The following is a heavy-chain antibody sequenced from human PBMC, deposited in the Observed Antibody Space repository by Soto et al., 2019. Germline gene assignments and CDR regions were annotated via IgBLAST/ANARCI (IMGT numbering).Heavy chain of an antibody. D-gene: IGHD2-8*01. Sequence: QVQLQESGPGLVKHSETLSLTCAVFGDSMDNIMWWRWVRLSRGKGLEWIGEVTRSGSTNYNPSLTILVTIAIDTSNKRLTLHLSSVTAADTAVYYCAILKVSSFYGEFDFFDYCALGTPVTVSS. CDR2: VTRSGST. J-gene: IGHJ4*01. CDR3: AILKVSSFYGEFDFFDY. CDR1: GDSMDNIMW. V-gene: IGHV4-4*02.